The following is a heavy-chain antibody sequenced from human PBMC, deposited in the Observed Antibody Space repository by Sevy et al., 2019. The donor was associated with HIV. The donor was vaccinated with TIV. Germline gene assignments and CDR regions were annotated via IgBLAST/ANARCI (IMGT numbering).Heavy chain of an antibody. CDR3: ARWSGSQSIFDY. Sequence: GGSLRLSCIASGFTFGDYSMSWVRQAPGEGLEWVAFIMSKPSGWATKSAASVKGRFTVSRDDSKNIAYLHMNNLKTEDTAVYYCARWSGSQSIFDYWGQGTVVTVSS. CDR1: GFTFGDYS. D-gene: IGHD2-21*01. J-gene: IGHJ4*02. V-gene: IGHV3-49*04. CDR2: IMSKPSGWAT.